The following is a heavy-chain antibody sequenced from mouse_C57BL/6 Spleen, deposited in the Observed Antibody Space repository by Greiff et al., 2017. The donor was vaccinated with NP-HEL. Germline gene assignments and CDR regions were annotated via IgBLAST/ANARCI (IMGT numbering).Heavy chain of an antibody. V-gene: IGHV1-63*01. CDR1: GYTFTNYW. CDR3: ARKGDYGIFPGFAY. Sequence: QVQLQQSGAELVRPGTSVKMSCKASGYTFTNYWIGWAKQRPGHGLEWIGDIYPGGGYTNYNAKFKGKATLTADKSSSTAYMQFSSLTSEDSAIYYCARKGDYGIFPGFAYWGQGTLVTVSA. CDR2: IYPGGGYT. J-gene: IGHJ3*01. D-gene: IGHD1-1*01.